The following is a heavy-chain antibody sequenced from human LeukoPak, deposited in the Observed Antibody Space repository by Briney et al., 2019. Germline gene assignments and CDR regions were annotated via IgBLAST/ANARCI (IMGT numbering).Heavy chain of an antibody. CDR3: ARDLDMATIDY. Sequence: SETLSLTCTVSGGSISSYYWSWIRQPPGKGLEWIGYIYYSGSTNYNPSLKSRVTISVDTSKNQFSLKLSSVTAADTAVYYCARDLDMATIDYWGQGTLVTVSS. CDR2: IYYSGST. V-gene: IGHV4-59*01. J-gene: IGHJ4*02. CDR1: GGSISSYY. D-gene: IGHD5-12*01.